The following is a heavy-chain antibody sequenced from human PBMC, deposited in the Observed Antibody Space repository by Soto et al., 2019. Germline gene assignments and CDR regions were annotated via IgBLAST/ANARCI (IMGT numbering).Heavy chain of an antibody. CDR3: AKDGITMVRGVSYYYYGMDV. Sequence: PGGSLRLSCAASGFTFSSYGMHWVRQAPGKGLEWVAVISYDGSNKYYADSVKGRFTISRDNSKNTLYLQMNSLRAEDTAVYYCAKDGITMVRGVSYYYYGMDVWGQGTTVTVSS. V-gene: IGHV3-30*18. D-gene: IGHD3-10*01. J-gene: IGHJ6*02. CDR1: GFTFSSYG. CDR2: ISYDGSNK.